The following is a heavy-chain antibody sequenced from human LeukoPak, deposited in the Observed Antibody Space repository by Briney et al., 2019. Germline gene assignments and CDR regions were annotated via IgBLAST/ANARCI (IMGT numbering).Heavy chain of an antibody. Sequence: GGSLRLSCAASGVTLDNYGMSWVRQAPGKGLEWVSSISGSGGSTKYADSVKGRFTISRDNAKNSLYLQMNSLRAEDTAVYYCAELGITMIGGVWGKGTTVTISS. CDR2: ISGSGGST. CDR3: AELGITMIGGV. CDR1: GVTLDNYG. V-gene: IGHV3-23*01. D-gene: IGHD3-10*02. J-gene: IGHJ6*04.